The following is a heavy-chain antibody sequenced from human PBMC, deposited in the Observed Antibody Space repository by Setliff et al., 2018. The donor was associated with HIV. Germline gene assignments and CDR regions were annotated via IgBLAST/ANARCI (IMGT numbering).Heavy chain of an antibody. V-gene: IGHV3-53*01. Sequence: GGSLGLSCAASGFALSNKYMTWVRQAPGKGLEWVSVISYSVGSTYYAHSVKGRFTIARDNSKNTLYLQMNSLRAEDTALYYCARAPRAVAGLNYYYYYYMDVWGKGTTVTVSS. D-gene: IGHD6-19*01. J-gene: IGHJ6*03. CDR3: ARAPRAVAGLNYYYYYYMDV. CDR2: ISYSVGST. CDR1: GFALSNKY.